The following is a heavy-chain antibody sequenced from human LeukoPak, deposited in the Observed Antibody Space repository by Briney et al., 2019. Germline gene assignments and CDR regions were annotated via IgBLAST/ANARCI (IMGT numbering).Heavy chain of an antibody. V-gene: IGHV1-2*02. J-gene: IGHJ4*02. CDR2: INPNSGGT. CDR1: GYTFTGYY. CDR3: ATVYCSGGSCYRALDY. D-gene: IGHD2-15*01. Sequence: GSVKVSCKASGYTFTGYYMHWVRQAPGQGLVWMGWINPNSGGTNYAQKFQGRVTITADESTSTAYMELSSLRSEDTAVYYCATVYCSGGSCYRALDYWGQGTLVTVSS.